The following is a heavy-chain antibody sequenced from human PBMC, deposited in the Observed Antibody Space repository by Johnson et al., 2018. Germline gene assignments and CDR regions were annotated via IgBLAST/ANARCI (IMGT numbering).Heavy chain of an antibody. D-gene: IGHD3-10*01. CDR3: ARDYYGSGSYYNLYYYYGMDV. CDR1: GFTFSSYW. Sequence: VQLVQSGGGLVQPGGSLRLSCAASGFTFSSYWMHWVRQAPGKGLEWVSYISSSGSTIYYADPVKGRVTISRDNAKNSLYLQMNSRRAEETAVYYLARDYYGSGSYYNLYYYYGMDVWGQGTTVTVSS. CDR2: ISSSGSTI. V-gene: IGHV3-48*04. J-gene: IGHJ6*02.